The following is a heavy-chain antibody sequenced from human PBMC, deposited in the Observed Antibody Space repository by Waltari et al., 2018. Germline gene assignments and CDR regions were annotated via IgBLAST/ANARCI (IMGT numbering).Heavy chain of an antibody. V-gene: IGHV3-23*01. Sequence: EVQLLGSGGGLGQPGGSLRLSCVAAGFTFIAYDLRWVRQGPGKGLEWVEGIGGSGGRTYYADSVKGRFTISRDNSKNTLNLLMNSLRVEDTAVYYCAKDPILGRGGTPHNYYGVDVWGQGTTVTVSS. CDR1: GFTFIAYD. CDR2: IGGSGGRT. D-gene: IGHD2-15*01. CDR3: AKDPILGRGGTPHNYYGVDV. J-gene: IGHJ6*02.